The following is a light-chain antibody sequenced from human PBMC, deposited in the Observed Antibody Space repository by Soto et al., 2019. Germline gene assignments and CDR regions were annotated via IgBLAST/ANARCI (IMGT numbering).Light chain of an antibody. V-gene: IGKV4-1*01. CDR3: QQYYSTPLT. Sequence: DIVMTQSPDSLAVSLGERATINCKSSQSVLYSPNKKNYFAWYQQKPGQPPKLLIYWASTRESGAPDRFSGSGSETDFTLTISSLQAEDVAVYYCQQYYSTPLTFGGGTKVDI. CDR1: QSVLYSPNKKNY. J-gene: IGKJ4*01. CDR2: WAS.